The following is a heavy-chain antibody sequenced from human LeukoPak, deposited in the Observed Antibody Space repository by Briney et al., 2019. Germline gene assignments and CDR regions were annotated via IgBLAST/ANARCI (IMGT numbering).Heavy chain of an antibody. Sequence: SETLSLTCTVSGGSISSSSYYWGWIRQPPGKGLEWIGSIYYSGSTYYNPSLKSRVTISVDTSKNQFSLKLSSVTAADTAVYYCAKIPPTVRTIFGALIQFYFDYWGQGTLVTVSS. CDR1: GGSISSSSYY. CDR3: AKIPPTVRTIFGALIQFYFDY. J-gene: IGHJ4*02. D-gene: IGHD3-3*01. V-gene: IGHV4-39*07. CDR2: IYYSGST.